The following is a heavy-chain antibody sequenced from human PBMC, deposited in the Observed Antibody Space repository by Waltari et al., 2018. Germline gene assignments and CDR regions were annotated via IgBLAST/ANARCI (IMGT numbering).Heavy chain of an antibody. CDR3: AREDHSSTS. CDR2: INQDGSEK. V-gene: IGHV3-7*04. J-gene: IGHJ3*01. CDR1: GFSLSPYW. Sequence: EVQLVESGGGLVQPGGSLRLSCAASGFSLSPYWMTWVRQAPESGLEWVANINQDGSEKYYVESVEGRFTISRDNTKNSLYLQMNSLRGEDTAVYYCAREDHSSTSWGQGTKVTVSS. D-gene: IGHD6-13*01.